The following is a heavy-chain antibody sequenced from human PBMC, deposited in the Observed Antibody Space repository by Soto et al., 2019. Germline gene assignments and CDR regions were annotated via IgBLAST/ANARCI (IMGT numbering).Heavy chain of an antibody. D-gene: IGHD2-2*01. V-gene: IGHV5-51*01. J-gene: IGHJ4*02. Sequence: GESLKISCKGSGYSFTSYWIGWVRQMPGKGLEWMGIIYPGDSDTRYSPSFQGRVTISANKSISTAYLQWSSLKASDTAMYYCARDTRYCSSTSCYLDYWGQGTLVTVSS. CDR1: GYSFTSYW. CDR2: IYPGDSDT. CDR3: ARDTRYCSSTSCYLDY.